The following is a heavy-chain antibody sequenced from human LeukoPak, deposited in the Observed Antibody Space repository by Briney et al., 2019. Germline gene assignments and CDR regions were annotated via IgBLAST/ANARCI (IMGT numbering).Heavy chain of an antibody. V-gene: IGHV6-1*01. CDR2: TYYRSKWYD. CDR3: GRETDFGVVTN. CDR1: GDTVSSNSGV. J-gene: IGHJ4*02. D-gene: IGHD3-3*01. Sequence: SQTLSLTCAISGDTVSSNSGVWNWIRQSPSRGLEWLGRTYYRSKWYDDYAVSVRSRITINPDTSKNQFSLQLTSVTPEDTAVYYCGRETDFGVVTNWGQGTLVTVSS.